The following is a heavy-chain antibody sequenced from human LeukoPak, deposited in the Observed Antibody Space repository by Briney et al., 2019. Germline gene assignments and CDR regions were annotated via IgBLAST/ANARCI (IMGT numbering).Heavy chain of an antibody. CDR2: INYNGDST. V-gene: IGHV3-64*01. D-gene: IGHD5-24*01. CDR1: GFSFNTYA. Sequence: GGSLRLSCAASGFSFNTYAMHWVRQAPGKGLEYVSAINYNGDSTYYANSVKGRFIISRDNSEKTLFLQMGSLRAEDTAVYYCARDSGGDTYNDYFDSWGQGTLVTVSS. J-gene: IGHJ4*02. CDR3: ARDSGGDTYNDYFDS.